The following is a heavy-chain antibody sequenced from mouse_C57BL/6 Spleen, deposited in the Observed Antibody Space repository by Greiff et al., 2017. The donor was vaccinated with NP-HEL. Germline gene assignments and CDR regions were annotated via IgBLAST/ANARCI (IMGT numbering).Heavy chain of an antibody. J-gene: IGHJ4*01. V-gene: IGHV3-6*01. CDR1: GYSITSGYY. Sequence: EVQLVESGPGLVKPSQSLSLTCSVTGYSITSGYYWNWIRQFPGNKLEWMGYISYDGSNNYNPSLKNRISITRDTSKNQFFLKLNSVTTEDTATYYCANYYGSSYGYYYAMDYWGQGTSVTVSS. CDR2: ISYDGSN. D-gene: IGHD1-1*01. CDR3: ANYYGSSYGYYYAMDY.